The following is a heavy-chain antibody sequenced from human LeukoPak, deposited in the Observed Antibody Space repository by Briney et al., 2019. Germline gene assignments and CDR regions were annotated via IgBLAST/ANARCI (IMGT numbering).Heavy chain of an antibody. Sequence: ASVNVSCKASGYVFNKYGITWVRQAPGQGLEWMGWISAYDGKRDFAQRFHDRLTMTTDTSTSTAYTELRNLRSDDTAIYYCSRVDYSDFGGSLHWGQGTLVTVSS. V-gene: IGHV1-18*01. CDR2: ISAYDGKR. J-gene: IGHJ4*02. D-gene: IGHD4-11*01. CDR3: SRVDYSDFGGSLH. CDR1: GYVFNKYG.